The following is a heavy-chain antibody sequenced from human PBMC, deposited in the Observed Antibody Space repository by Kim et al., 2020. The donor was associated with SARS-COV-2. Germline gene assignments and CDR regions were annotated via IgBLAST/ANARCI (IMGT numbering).Heavy chain of an antibody. J-gene: IGHJ4*01. CDR2: IRGSGFTT. CDR3: ARDGGGDNGDFEAVDY. V-gene: IGHV3-48*01. CDR1: EFTFDSYS. Sequence: GGSLRLSCVASEFTFDSYSMNWVRQAPDKGLEWVAYIRGSGFTTYYADSVKGRCTISRDNAKNSLSLQMNNLRGEDTAVYYCARDGGGDNGDFEAVDYWG. D-gene: IGHD3-10*01.